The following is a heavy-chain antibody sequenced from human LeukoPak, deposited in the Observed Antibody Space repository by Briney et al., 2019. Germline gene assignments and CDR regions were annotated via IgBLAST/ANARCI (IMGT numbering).Heavy chain of an antibody. V-gene: IGHV4-34*01. J-gene: IGHJ3*02. CDR2: INHSGSP. Sequence: PSETLSLTCAVYGGSFSGYYGRWIRQPPGKGVEWIGEINHSGSPNYHPSLQSRVTISVDTSKKHSSLKLSSLTAPDTAVYYCARGYYDSSGYYPDAFDIWGQGTMVTVSS. CDR1: GGSFSGYY. D-gene: IGHD3-22*01. CDR3: ARGYYDSSGYYPDAFDI.